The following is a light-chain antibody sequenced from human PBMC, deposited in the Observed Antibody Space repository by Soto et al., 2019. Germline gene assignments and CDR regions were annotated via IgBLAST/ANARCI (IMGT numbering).Light chain of an antibody. CDR3: QSYDSSLSSAV. J-gene: IGLJ1*01. CDR2: GNN. CDR1: SSNIGAGYP. V-gene: IGLV1-40*01. Sequence: QSVLTQPPPVSGAPGQRASISCTGSSSNIGAGYPVHWYQQLPGTAPKLLIYGNNNRPSGVPDRVSGSKSGTSASLVITGLQAEDEADYYCQSYDSSLSSAVFGTGTKVTVL.